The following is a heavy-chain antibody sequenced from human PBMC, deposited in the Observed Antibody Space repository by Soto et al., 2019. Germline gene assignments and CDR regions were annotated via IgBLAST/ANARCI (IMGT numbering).Heavy chain of an antibody. D-gene: IGHD3-10*01. Sequence: QLVESGGGLVKPGGSLRLSCEASGFIFSDFYMAWIRQAPGKGLEWVSYFSSDGDSTYADSVKGRFTISRDNAKNSLYLQMNSLRVEDTAVYYCVRDRDRRWFDPWGQGTLVTVSS. V-gene: IGHV3-11*01. CDR2: FSSDGDST. CDR1: GFIFSDFY. J-gene: IGHJ5*02. CDR3: VRDRDRRWFDP.